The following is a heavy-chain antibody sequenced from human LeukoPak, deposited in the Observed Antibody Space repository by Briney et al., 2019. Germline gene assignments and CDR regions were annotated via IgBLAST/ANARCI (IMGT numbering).Heavy chain of an antibody. J-gene: IGHJ4*02. CDR3: TAGIAVSGSNFDC. D-gene: IGHD6-19*01. CDR2: ISGSGGST. Sequence: GGSLRLSCEASGFTFSSYAMAWVRQAPGKGLEWVSSISGSGGSTYYAGSVKGRFTTSRDNSENTVYLQMHSLRAEDTAEYFCTAGIAVSGSNFDCWGQGTLVTVSS. CDR1: GFTFSSYA. V-gene: IGHV3-23*01.